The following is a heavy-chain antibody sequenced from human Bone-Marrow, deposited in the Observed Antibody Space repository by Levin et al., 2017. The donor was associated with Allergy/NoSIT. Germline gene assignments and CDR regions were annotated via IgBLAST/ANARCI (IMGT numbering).Heavy chain of an antibody. CDR3: AHCGDYQRLQTFDY. V-gene: IGHV2-5*02. J-gene: IGHJ4*02. Sequence: SGPTLVKPTQTLTLTCSFSGFSFRTSGVGVGWIRQPPGKALEWLALIYWDDEKHYTPSLTTRLTITKDTSKNQVVLVMTNVNPADTATYYCAHCGDYQRLQTFDYWGQGSLVTVSS. CDR1: GFSFRTSGVG. CDR2: IYWDDEK. D-gene: IGHD4-17*01.